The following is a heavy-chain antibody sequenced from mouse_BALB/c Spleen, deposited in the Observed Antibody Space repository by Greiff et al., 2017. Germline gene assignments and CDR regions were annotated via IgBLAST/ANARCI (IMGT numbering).Heavy chain of an antibody. CDR2: ISSGGGNT. CDR1: GFTFSSYT. V-gene: IGHV5-9*03. Sequence: EVQVVESGGGLVKPGGSLKLSCAASGFTFSSYTMSWVRQTPEKRLEWVATISSGGGNTYYPDSVKGRFTISRDNAKNNLYLQMSSLRSEDTALYYCARSYGNYAMDYWGQGTSVTVSS. D-gene: IGHD2-10*02. J-gene: IGHJ4*01. CDR3: ARSYGNYAMDY.